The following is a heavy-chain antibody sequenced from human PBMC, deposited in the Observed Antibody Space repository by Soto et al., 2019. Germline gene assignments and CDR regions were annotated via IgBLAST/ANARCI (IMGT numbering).Heavy chain of an antibody. Sequence: GGSLRLSCTSSGFTFSIYAMSWVRQAPGKGLEWVSDISGSGGSTNYADSVKGRFTVSRDNSKNTLYVQMNSLRAEDTAVYYCAKGAAAGTGTTIEYWGQGT. CDR1: GFTFSIYA. D-gene: IGHD1-7*01. J-gene: IGHJ4*02. CDR3: AKGAAAGTGTTIEY. CDR2: ISGSGGST. V-gene: IGHV3-23*01.